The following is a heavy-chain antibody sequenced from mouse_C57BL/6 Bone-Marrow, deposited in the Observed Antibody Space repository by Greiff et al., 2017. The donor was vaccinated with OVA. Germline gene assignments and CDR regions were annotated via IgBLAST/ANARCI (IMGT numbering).Heavy chain of an antibody. D-gene: IGHD2-3*01. V-gene: IGHV1-54*01. CDR3: ARYDGYYN. J-gene: IGHJ2*01. CDR1: GYAFTNYL. CDR2: INPGSGGT. Sequence: VKLQESGAELVRPGTSVKVSCKASGYAFTNYLIEWVKQRPGQGLEWIGVINPGSGGTNYNEKFKGKATLTADKSSSTAYMQLSSLTSEDSAVYFCARYDGYYNWGQGTTLTVSS.